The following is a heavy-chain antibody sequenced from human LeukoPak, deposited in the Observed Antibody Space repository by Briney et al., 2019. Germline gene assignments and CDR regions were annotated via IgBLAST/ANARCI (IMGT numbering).Heavy chain of an antibody. J-gene: IGHJ4*02. V-gene: IGHV3-21*01. D-gene: IGHD3-22*01. CDR3: ARDGRAYYYDSSGYYSRYYFDY. CDR1: GFTFSGYS. Sequence: GGSLRLSCAASGFTFSGYSMNWVRQAPGKGLEWVSSISSSSSYIYYADSVKGRFTISRDNAKNSLYLQMNSLRAEDTAVYYCARDGRAYYYDSSGYYSRYYFDYWGQGTLVTVSS. CDR2: ISSSSSYI.